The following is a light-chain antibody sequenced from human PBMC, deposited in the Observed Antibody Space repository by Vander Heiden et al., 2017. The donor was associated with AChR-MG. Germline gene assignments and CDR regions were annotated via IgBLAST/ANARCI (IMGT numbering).Light chain of an antibody. V-gene: IGLV2-14*01. CDR1: SSDIGNYDF. Sequence: QSALTQPASVSASPGQSITISCAGTSSDIGNYDFVSWYQQHPGKAPKLLIFEVNNRPSGISDRFSGSKSDNTASLTISGLQAEDEADYYCSSYTPSSTLVFGGGTKVTVL. CDR3: SSYTPSSTLV. J-gene: IGLJ2*01. CDR2: EVN.